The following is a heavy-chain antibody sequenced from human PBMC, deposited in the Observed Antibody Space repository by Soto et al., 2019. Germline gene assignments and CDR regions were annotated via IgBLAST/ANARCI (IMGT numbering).Heavy chain of an antibody. V-gene: IGHV4-59*01. Sequence: SETLSLTCTVSGGSISSYYWRWIRKPPGKGLEWNGYIYYSGSTNYNPSLKSRVTISVDTSKNQFSLKLSSVTAADTAVYYCSRVGSVTTRLPAGYMDVWGKGTTVTVSS. CDR1: GGSISSYY. D-gene: IGHD1-1*01. J-gene: IGHJ6*03. CDR2: IYYSGST. CDR3: SRVGSVTTRLPAGYMDV.